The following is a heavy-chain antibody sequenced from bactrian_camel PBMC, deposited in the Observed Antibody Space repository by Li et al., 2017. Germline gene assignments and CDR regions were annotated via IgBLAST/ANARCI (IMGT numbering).Heavy chain of an antibody. CDR2: MDGEGET. D-gene: IGHD3*01. J-gene: IGHJ4*01. CDR1: GYRYEHYC. V-gene: IGHV3S55*01. CDR3: AAASGSILLYYPGVVKWLRL. Sequence: HVQLVESGGGSVQPGGSLTLSCSAPGYRYEHYCMAWFRQAPGKEREGVAAMDGEGETFYADSVKGRFTIAKDNAMNTLTLQVNSLKLEDTAMYYCAAASGSILLYYPGVVKWLRLLGPGNPGHRL.